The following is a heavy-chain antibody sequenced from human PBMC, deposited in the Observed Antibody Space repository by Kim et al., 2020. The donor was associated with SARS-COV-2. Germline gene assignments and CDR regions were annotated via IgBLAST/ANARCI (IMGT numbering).Heavy chain of an antibody. J-gene: IGHJ4*02. D-gene: IGHD3-9*01. Sequence: GGSLRLSCAASGFTFSSYAMHWVRQAPGKGLEWVAVISYDGSNKYYADSVKGRFTISRDNSKNTLYLQMNSLRAEDTAVYYCARDDILTGLDYWGQGTLVTVSS. CDR3: ARDDILTGLDY. CDR1: GFTFSSYA. CDR2: ISYDGSNK. V-gene: IGHV3-30*04.